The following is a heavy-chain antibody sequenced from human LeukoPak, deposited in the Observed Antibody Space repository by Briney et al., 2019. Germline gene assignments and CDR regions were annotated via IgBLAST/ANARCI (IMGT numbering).Heavy chain of an antibody. V-gene: IGHV1-2*02. CDR2: INPSSGGT. CDR3: ARRLGAYDAFDI. CDR1: GYTFTGYL. J-gene: IGHJ3*02. D-gene: IGHD3-10*01. Sequence: SVTVSCKPSGYTFTGYLMHWVRQAPGQARKWMGWINPSSGGTNYAQKFQGRVTMTRDTSISTAYMELSRLRSDDTAVYYCARRLGAYDAFDIWGQGTMVTVSS.